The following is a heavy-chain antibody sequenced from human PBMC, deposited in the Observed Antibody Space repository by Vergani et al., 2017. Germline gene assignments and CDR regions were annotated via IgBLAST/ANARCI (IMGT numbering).Heavy chain of an antibody. D-gene: IGHD3-22*01. CDR2: IYSGGST. V-gene: IGHV3-53*01. CDR3: AKECGVTRITMIVVAFDY. Sequence: EVQLVESGGGLIQPGGSLRLSCAASGFTVSSNYMSWVRQAPGKGLEWVSVIYSGGSTYYADSVKGRFTISRDNSKNTLYLQMNSLRAEDTAVYYCAKECGVTRITMIVVAFDYWGQGTLVTVSS. CDR1: GFTVSSNY. J-gene: IGHJ4*02.